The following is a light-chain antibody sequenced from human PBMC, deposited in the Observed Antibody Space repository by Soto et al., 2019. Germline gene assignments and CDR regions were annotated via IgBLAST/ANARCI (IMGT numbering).Light chain of an antibody. J-gene: IGKJ1*01. CDR3: QQYGNAPPST. CDR2: GAS. Sequence: EIVLTQSPGSLSLSPGERATLSCRASQSVSNSYVAWYQQIPGQAPRLLIYGASNRATGIPDRFSGSGSGTDFTLTISRLEPEDSAVYYCQQYGNAPPSTFGQGTKVEIK. CDR1: QSVSNSY. V-gene: IGKV3-20*01.